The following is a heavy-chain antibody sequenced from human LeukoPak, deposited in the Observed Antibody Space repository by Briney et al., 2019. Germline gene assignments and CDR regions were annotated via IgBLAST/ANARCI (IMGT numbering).Heavy chain of an antibody. CDR2: IYYSGST. CDR3: ARGRTYYYDSSGYVDY. V-gene: IGHV4-61*08. J-gene: IGHJ4*02. D-gene: IGHD3-22*01. CDR1: GGSISSGDYY. Sequence: SQTLSLTCTVSGGSISSGDYYWSWIRQPPGKGLEWIGYIYYSGSTNYNPSLKSRVTISVDTSKNQFSLKLSSVTAAVTAVYYCARGRTYYYDSSGYVDYWGQGTLVTVSS.